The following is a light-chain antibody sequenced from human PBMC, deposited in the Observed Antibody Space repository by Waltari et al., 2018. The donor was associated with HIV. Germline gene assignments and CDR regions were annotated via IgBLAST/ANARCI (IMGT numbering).Light chain of an antibody. V-gene: IGKV3-15*01. J-gene: IGKJ4*01. Sequence: ELVMTQSPATLSVSPGERATLSCRASQSVSSNLAWYQQKPGQAPRLLIYGASTRATGIPARFSGSGSGTEFTLTISSLQSEDFAVYYCQQYNNWPPVLLTFGGGTKVEIK. CDR3: QQYNNWPPVLLT. CDR2: GAS. CDR1: QSVSSN.